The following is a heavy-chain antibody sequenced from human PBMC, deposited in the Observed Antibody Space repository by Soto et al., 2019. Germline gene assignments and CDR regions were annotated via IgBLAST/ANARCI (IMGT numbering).Heavy chain of an antibody. V-gene: IGHV3-53*04. CDR1: GFIVSSNY. J-gene: IGHJ2*01. CDR2: IYSGGST. Sequence: GGSLRLSCAASGFIVSSNYMNWVRQAPGKGLEWVAVIYSGGSTYYADSVKGRFTISRHNSKNTLYLQMNSLRAEDTAVYYCAREAYCGGDCSDGYFDLWGRGTLVTVSS. CDR3: AREAYCGGDCSDGYFDL. D-gene: IGHD2-21*02.